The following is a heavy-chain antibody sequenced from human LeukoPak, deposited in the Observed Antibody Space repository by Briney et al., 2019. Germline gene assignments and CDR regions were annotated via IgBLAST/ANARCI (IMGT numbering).Heavy chain of an antibody. Sequence: SVKDSCKASGGTFSSYAISWVRQAPGQGLEWMGGIIPIFGTANYAQKFQGRVTITADESTSTAYMELSSLRSEDTAVYYCARGGFGYCGGDCYHYYGMDVWGQGTTVTVSS. V-gene: IGHV1-69*13. CDR3: ARGGFGYCGGDCYHYYGMDV. CDR1: GGTFSSYA. CDR2: IIPIFGTA. J-gene: IGHJ6*02. D-gene: IGHD2-21*02.